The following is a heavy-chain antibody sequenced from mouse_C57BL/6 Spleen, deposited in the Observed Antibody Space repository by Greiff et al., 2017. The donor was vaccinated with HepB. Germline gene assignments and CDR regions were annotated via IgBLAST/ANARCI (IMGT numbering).Heavy chain of an antibody. CDR3: GSITTVVAPSWYFDV. D-gene: IGHD1-1*01. CDR2: ISYDGSN. J-gene: IGHJ1*03. Sequence: EVQLQESGPGLVKPSQSLSLTCSVTGYSITSGYYWNWIRQFPGNKLEWMGYISYDGSNNYNPSLKNRISITRDTSKNQFFLKLNSVTTEDTATYYCGSITTVVAPSWYFDVWVTGTTVTVSS. CDR1: GYSITSGYY. V-gene: IGHV3-6*01.